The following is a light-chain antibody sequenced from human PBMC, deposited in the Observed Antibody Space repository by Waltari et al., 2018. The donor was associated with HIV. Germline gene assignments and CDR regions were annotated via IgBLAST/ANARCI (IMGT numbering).Light chain of an antibody. CDR2: EVS. Sequence: QSALTQPASVSGSPGQSITISCTGTSSDVGGYNLVSWYQQHPGKAPKLMIYEVSKRPAGGSNRVSGSKSGNTASLAISGLQAEEEADYYCCAYAGSTTYVIFGGGTKLTVL. CDR1: SSDVGGYNL. V-gene: IGLV2-23*02. CDR3: CAYAGSTTYVI. J-gene: IGLJ2*01.